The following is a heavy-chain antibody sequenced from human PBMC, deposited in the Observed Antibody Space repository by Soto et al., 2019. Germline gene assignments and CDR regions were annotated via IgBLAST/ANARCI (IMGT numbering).Heavy chain of an antibody. D-gene: IGHD3-10*01. CDR2: IYYSGST. Sequence: QVQLQESVPGLVKPSETLSLTCTVSGGSISSYYWSWMRQPPGKGLEWIGYIYYSGSTNYNPSLKTRFTISVVTSKHQCSLKLSSVTAADTTVYYCARLHRSYGSGSRWFDPYGQGTLVTVSS. V-gene: IGHV4-59*08. J-gene: IGHJ5*02. CDR3: ARLHRSYGSGSRWFDP. CDR1: GGSISSYY.